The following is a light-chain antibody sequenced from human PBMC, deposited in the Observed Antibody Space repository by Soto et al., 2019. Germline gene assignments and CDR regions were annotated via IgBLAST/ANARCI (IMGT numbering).Light chain of an antibody. Sequence: QSALTQPASVSGSPGQSITISCTGTSGHFGDDDYVSWYQQHPDKAPKLIIYDVSDRPSGVSNRFSGSKSGNTASQTISGLQAEDEADSYCSSFTTNTSVIFGGGTKLTVL. CDR1: SGHFGDDDY. CDR2: DVS. J-gene: IGLJ2*01. CDR3: SSFTTNTSVI. V-gene: IGLV2-14*03.